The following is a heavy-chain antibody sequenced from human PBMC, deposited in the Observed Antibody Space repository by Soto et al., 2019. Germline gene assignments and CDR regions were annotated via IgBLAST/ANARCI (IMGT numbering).Heavy chain of an antibody. D-gene: IGHD2-15*01. V-gene: IGHV4-30-4*01. Sequence: SETLSLTCTVSGVSISSDDYYWTWIRQPPGEGLEWIGYIYYIGRTHYNPSLMSRVTISMDTSKNQFSLKLSSVSAADTAVYYCARDRSNSPDYFDDWGQGTLVTVS. J-gene: IGHJ4*02. CDR1: GVSISSDDYY. CDR3: ARDRSNSPDYFDD. CDR2: IYYIGRT.